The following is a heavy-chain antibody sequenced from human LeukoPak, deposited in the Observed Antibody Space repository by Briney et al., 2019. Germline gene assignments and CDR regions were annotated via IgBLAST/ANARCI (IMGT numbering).Heavy chain of an antibody. CDR1: GFTFSSYA. V-gene: IGHV3-73*01. D-gene: IGHD5-18*01. CDR3: TRSQGYGFDY. Sequence: GGSLRLSCAASGFTFSSYAMHWVRQASGKGLEWVGRIRRKANSYATVYAASVKGRFTISTDDSKNTAYLQMNSLKTEDTAVYYCTRSQGYGFDYWGQGTLVTVSS. J-gene: IGHJ4*02. CDR2: IRRKANSYAT.